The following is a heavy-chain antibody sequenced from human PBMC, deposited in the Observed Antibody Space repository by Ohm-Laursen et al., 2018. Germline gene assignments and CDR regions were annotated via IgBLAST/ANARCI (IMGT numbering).Heavy chain of an antibody. CDR1: GFTFSDYY. D-gene: IGHD5-12*01. J-gene: IGHJ3*02. V-gene: IGHV3-11*01. CDR2: ISSSGSTI. CDR3: ARDGGLGLRFWPDAFDI. Sequence: GSLRLSCAASGFTFSDYYMSWIRQAPGKGLECVSYISSSGSTIYYADSVKGRFTISRDNAKNSLYLQMNSLGAEDTAVYYCARDGGLGLRFWPDAFDIWGQGTMVTVSS.